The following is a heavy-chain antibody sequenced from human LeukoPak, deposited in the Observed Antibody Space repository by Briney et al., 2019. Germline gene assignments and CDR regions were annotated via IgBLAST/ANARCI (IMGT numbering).Heavy chain of an antibody. D-gene: IGHD3-10*01. V-gene: IGHV3-74*01. CDR1: GFTFSRYW. J-gene: IGHJ5*02. Sequence: GGSLRLSCAASGFTFSRYWIHWVRQAPGKGPEGVAVISTDGSSTKYADSVKGRFTISRDNVKNTLYMKMNSLRDEETVVYYCTGPSFDASGMLFDPWGQGTLVTVSS. CDR3: TGPSFDASGMLFDP. CDR2: ISTDGSST.